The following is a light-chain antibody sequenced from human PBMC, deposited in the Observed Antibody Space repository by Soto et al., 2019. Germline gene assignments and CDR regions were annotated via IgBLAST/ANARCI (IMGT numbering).Light chain of an antibody. CDR1: QTLLYRNGNNY. V-gene: IGKV2-28*01. CDR3: MQALQTPLT. J-gene: IGKJ4*01. Sequence: DIVMTQSPLSLPVTPGEPASISCRSSQTLLYRNGNNYLDWYLQKPGQSPQLLTYLASNRAYGVPDRLSGSGSGTAFTLKSSRVEAEDFGVYYCMQALQTPLTFGGGTKVEIK. CDR2: LAS.